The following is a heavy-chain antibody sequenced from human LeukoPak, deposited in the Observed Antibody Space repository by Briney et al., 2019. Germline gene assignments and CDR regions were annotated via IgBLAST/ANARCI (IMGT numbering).Heavy chain of an antibody. Sequence: GGSLRLSCAASGFTFSSYWMSWVRQAPGKGLEWVANIKQDGSEKYYVDSVKGRFTISRDNAKNSLYLQMNSLRAEDTAVYYCARKFGIVVVQIYRVGAFDIWGQGTMVTVSS. D-gene: IGHD3-22*01. CDR3: ARKFGIVVVQIYRVGAFDI. CDR1: GFTFSSYW. CDR2: IKQDGSEK. V-gene: IGHV3-7*01. J-gene: IGHJ3*02.